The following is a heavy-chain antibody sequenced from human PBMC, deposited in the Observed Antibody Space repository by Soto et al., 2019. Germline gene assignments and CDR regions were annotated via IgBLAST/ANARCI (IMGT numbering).Heavy chain of an antibody. J-gene: IGHJ6*02. V-gene: IGHV3-74*01. CDR3: ARVGVDTTVVDGGYYYYPLDV. Sequence: GGSLRLSCAASGFNFRNYGMHWVRQAPGEGLVWVSRINSDGRSTRYADSVKGRFTISRDNAGNTLFLQMNSLRADDTAVYYCARVGVDTTVVDGGYYYYPLDVWGQGTTVTVSS. CDR2: INSDGRST. D-gene: IGHD5-18*01. CDR1: GFNFRNYG.